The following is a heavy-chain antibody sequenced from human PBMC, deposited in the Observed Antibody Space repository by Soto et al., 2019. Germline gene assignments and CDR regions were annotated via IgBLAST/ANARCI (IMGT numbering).Heavy chain of an antibody. V-gene: IGHV3-30-3*01. CDR1: GFTFSSYA. D-gene: IGHD2-15*01. CDR3: ARDSAVVAALYYFDY. J-gene: IGHJ4*02. CDR2: ISYDGSNK. Sequence: VQLLESGGGLVQPGGSLRLSCAASGFTFSSYAMHWVRQAPGKGLEWVAVISYDGSNKYYADSVKGRFTISRDNSKNTLYLQMNSLRAEDTAVYYCARDSAVVAALYYFDYWGQGTLVTVSS.